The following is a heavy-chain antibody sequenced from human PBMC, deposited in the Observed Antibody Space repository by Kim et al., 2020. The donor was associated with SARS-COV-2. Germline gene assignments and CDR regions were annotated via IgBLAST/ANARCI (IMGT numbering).Heavy chain of an antibody. V-gene: IGHV4-34*01. J-gene: IGHJ5*02. CDR2: INHSGST. D-gene: IGHD6-13*01. CDR3: ARGWAVAGTLNWFDP. CDR1: GGSFSGYY. Sequence: SETLSLTCAVYGGSFSGYYWSWIRQPPGKGLEWIGEINHSGSTNYNPSLKSRVTMSVDTSKNQFSLKLSSVTAADTAVYYCARGWAVAGTLNWFDPWGQGTLVTVSS.